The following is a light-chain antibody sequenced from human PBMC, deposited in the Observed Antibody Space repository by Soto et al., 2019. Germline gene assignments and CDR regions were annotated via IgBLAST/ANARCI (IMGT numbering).Light chain of an antibody. Sequence: DIQMTQSPSSLSASVGDRVTITCRASQNIKKYLNWYQQKPGKVPNLLIYTASSLQVGLPSRFSGSGSGTDFTLTISSLQPEDSATYYCQQSFGTPLTFGGGTKVEIK. J-gene: IGKJ4*01. CDR1: QNIKKY. CDR2: TAS. V-gene: IGKV1-39*01. CDR3: QQSFGTPLT.